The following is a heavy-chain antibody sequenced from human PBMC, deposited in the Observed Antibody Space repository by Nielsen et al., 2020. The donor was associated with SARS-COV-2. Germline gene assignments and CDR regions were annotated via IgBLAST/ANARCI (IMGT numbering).Heavy chain of an antibody. V-gene: IGHV3-48*02. CDR1: GFTFNTHG. J-gene: IGHJ4*02. Sequence: GGSLRFSCATSGFTFNTHGMNWVRQAPGKGLEWISYISDDNTVFYAESVKGRFTISRDNAENSLYLQMNNLRDDDTAVYYCARDSELLTHYHALDYWGQGTPVTVSS. CDR2: ISDDNTV. CDR3: ARDSELLTHYHALDY. D-gene: IGHD3-10*01.